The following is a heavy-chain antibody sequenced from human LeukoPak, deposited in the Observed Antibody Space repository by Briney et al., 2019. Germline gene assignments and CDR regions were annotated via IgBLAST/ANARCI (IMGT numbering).Heavy chain of an antibody. CDR2: MNPNSGNT. V-gene: IGHV1-8*01. J-gene: IGHJ4*02. Sequence: ASVKVSCKASGYTFTSYDINWVRQATGQGLEWMGWMNPNSGNTGYAQKFQGRVTMTRNTSISTAYMELSSLRSEDTAVYYCARGNFYDNKGYSPELRYWGQGTLVTVSS. D-gene: IGHD3-10*01. CDR1: GYTFTSYD. CDR3: ARGNFYDNKGYSPELRY.